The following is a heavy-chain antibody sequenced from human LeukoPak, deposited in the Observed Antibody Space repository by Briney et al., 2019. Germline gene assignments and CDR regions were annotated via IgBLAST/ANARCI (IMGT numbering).Heavy chain of an antibody. CDR1: GFTFSSYS. D-gene: IGHD2-8*01. V-gene: IGHV3-48*02. Sequence: PGGSLRLSCAASGFTFSSYSMNWVRQAPGKGLEWVSYISSSSSTIYYADSVKGRFTISRDNAKNSLYLQMNSLRDEDTAVYYCAGGSIVLMVVYWFDPWGQGTLVTVSS. J-gene: IGHJ5*02. CDR3: AGGSIVLMVVYWFDP. CDR2: ISSSSSTI.